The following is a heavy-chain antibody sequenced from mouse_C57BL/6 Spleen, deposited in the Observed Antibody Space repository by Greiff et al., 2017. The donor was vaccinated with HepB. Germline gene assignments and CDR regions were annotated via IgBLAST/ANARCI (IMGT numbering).Heavy chain of an antibody. J-gene: IGHJ4*01. Sequence: QVQLQQSGPELVKPGASVKISCKASGYAFSSSWMNWVKQRPGKGLEWIGRIYPGDGDTNYNQKFKGKATLTVDTSASTAYMQLSSLTSEDSAVYYCARRTGTSAMDYWGQGTSVTVSS. CDR2: IYPGDGDT. CDR3: ARRTGTSAMDY. V-gene: IGHV1-82*01. D-gene: IGHD4-1*01. CDR1: GYAFSSSW.